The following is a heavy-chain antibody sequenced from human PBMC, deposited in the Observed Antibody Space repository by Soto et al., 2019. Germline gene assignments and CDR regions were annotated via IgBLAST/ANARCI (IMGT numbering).Heavy chain of an antibody. D-gene: IGHD4-4*01. Sequence: SETLSLTCAVSGGSISSGGYSWSWIRQPPGKGLEWIGYIYHSGSTYYNPSLKSRVTISVDRSKNQFSLNLSSVTAADTAVYYCARGMATVTTYDYWGQGTLVTVSS. CDR1: GGSISSGGYS. J-gene: IGHJ4*02. CDR2: IYHSGST. V-gene: IGHV4-30-2*01. CDR3: ARGMATVTTYDY.